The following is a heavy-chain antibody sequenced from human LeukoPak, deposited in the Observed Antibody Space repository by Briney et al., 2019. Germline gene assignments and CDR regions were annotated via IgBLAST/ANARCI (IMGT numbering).Heavy chain of an antibody. CDR2: IYYSGST. Sequence: SQTLSLTCTVSGGSISSGGYYWSWIRQHPGKGLEWIGYIYYSGSTYYSPSLKSRVTISVDTSRNQFSLKLSSVTAADTAVYYCSGTMVRGVIISFDYWGQGTLVTVSS. D-gene: IGHD3-10*01. V-gene: IGHV4-31*03. CDR1: GGSISSGGYY. J-gene: IGHJ4*02. CDR3: SGTMVRGVIISFDY.